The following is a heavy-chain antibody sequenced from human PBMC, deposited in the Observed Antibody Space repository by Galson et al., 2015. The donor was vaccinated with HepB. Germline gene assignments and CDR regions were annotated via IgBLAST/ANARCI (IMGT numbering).Heavy chain of an antibody. J-gene: IGHJ4*02. CDR1: GFTFSSYG. CDR2: ISYDGSNK. V-gene: IGHV3-30*18. CDR3: AKDHSHFVRFLEWLLLNYFDY. D-gene: IGHD3-3*01. Sequence: SLRLSCAASGFTFSSYGMHWVRRAPGKGLEWVAVISYDGSNKYYADSVKGRFTISRDNSKNTLYLQMNSLRAEDTAVYYCAKDHSHFVRFLEWLLLNYFDYWGQGTLVTVSS.